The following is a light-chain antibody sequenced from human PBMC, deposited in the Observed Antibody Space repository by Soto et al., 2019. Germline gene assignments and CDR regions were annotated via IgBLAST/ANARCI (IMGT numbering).Light chain of an antibody. Sequence: EIVLTQSPSTLSVSPGDRATLSCRASQYIGSTIAWYQQKPGQAPRLLIYAASTRAAAVPDRFTGSGSGTDFALTISRLEPEDFGVYYCQQYGDSPLTSGPGTKVDIK. CDR1: QYIGST. CDR2: AAS. V-gene: IGKV3-20*01. CDR3: QQYGDSPLT. J-gene: IGKJ3*01.